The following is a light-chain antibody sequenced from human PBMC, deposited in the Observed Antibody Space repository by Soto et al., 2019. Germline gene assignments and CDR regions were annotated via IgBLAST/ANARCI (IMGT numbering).Light chain of an antibody. V-gene: IGLV2-14*01. J-gene: IGLJ1*01. Sequence: QSALTQPASVSGSPGQSITISCTGTSSDVGGYNYVSWYQQHPGKAPKLMIYDVSNRPSGVSNRFSGSKSGNTASLTISGVQAEDEADYYCRSYTSSSLDVFGTGTKVTVL. CDR2: DVS. CDR3: RSYTSSSLDV. CDR1: SSDVGGYNY.